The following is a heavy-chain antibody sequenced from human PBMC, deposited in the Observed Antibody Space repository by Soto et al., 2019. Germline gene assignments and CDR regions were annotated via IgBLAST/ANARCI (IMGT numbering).Heavy chain of an antibody. D-gene: IGHD5-12*01. CDR3: ARGRDGYNLGHYYYGMDV. J-gene: IGHJ6*02. CDR2: IIPIFGTA. V-gene: IGHV1-69*06. Sequence: SVKVSCKASGGTFSSYAISWVRQAPGQGLEWMGGIIPIFGTANYAQKFQGRVTITADKSTSTAYMELSSLRSEDTAVCYCARGRDGYNLGHYYYGMDVWGQGTTVTVSS. CDR1: GGTFSSYA.